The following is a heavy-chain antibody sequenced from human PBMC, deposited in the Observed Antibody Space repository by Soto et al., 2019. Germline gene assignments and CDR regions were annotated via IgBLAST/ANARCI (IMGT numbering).Heavy chain of an antibody. Sequence: ASVKVSCKASGYTFTGYFLHWVRQAPGQGLQWLGWINPNNGDTNYAQKFQGRVTMTRDTSINTAYMELSRLRSDDTAVYYCARNDYSNYGWFDPWGQGTLVTVSS. CDR2: INPNNGDT. CDR1: GYTFTGYF. D-gene: IGHD4-4*01. J-gene: IGHJ5*02. V-gene: IGHV1-2*02. CDR3: ARNDYSNYGWFDP.